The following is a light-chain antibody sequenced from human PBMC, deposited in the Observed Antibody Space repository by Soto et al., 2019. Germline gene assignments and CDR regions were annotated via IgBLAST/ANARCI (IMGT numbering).Light chain of an antibody. Sequence: QPVLTQPPSVSGAPGQRVTISCTGSSSNIGAGYDVHWYQQLPGTAPKLLIYGNSIRPSGVPDRFSGSKSGTSASLAITGLHAEDEADYYCQSYDSSLSGSVFGGGTKLTVL. CDR3: QSYDSSLSGSV. J-gene: IGLJ3*02. CDR2: GNS. CDR1: SSNIGAGYD. V-gene: IGLV1-40*01.